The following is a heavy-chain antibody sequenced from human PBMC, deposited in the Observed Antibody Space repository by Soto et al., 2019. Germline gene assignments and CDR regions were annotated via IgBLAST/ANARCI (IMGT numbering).Heavy chain of an antibody. CDR3: ARGSVGSGWKFDF. Sequence: SETLSLTYSVSGDSLSTYFWSWIRQPPGKGLEWIGYISYSATPNYNPALKSRVIISIDTSKNQFSLKVNSVTAADTALYYCARGSVGSGWKFDFWGQGILVTVSS. V-gene: IGHV4-59*01. D-gene: IGHD3-22*01. CDR2: ISYSATP. CDR1: GDSLSTYF. J-gene: IGHJ4*02.